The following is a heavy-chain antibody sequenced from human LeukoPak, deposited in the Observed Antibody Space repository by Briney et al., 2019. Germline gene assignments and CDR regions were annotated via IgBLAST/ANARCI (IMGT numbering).Heavy chain of an antibody. Sequence: GGSLRLSCAASGFTVSNNYMSWVRQAPGNGLEWVSVIYSGGGTYYADSVKGRFTISRDNSKNTLYLQMNSLRAEDTAVYYCARDSEYSRSFSIWGQGTMVTVSS. CDR3: ARDSEYSRSFSI. CDR1: GFTVSNNY. D-gene: IGHD1-26*01. J-gene: IGHJ3*02. V-gene: IGHV3-66*01. CDR2: IYSGGGT.